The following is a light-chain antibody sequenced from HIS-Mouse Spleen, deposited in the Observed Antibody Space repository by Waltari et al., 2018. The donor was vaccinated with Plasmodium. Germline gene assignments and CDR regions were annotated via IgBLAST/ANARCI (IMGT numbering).Light chain of an antibody. CDR3: QAWDSSTVV. V-gene: IGLV3-1*01. Sequence: SYELSQPPSVSVSPGQTASITCSGDQLGDKYACWYQQSPCQSPVLVIYQDSKRPSGIPERFSGSNSGNTATLTISGTQAMDEADYYCQAWDSSTVVFGGGTKLTVL. CDR1: QLGDKY. J-gene: IGLJ2*01. CDR2: QDS.